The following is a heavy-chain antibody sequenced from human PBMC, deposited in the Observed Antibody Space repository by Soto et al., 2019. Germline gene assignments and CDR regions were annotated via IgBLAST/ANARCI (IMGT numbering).Heavy chain of an antibody. V-gene: IGHV3-66*01. D-gene: IGHD4-17*01. CDR3: ARDSKVHGDYGD. CDR2: IYSGGST. CDR1: GFTVSSNY. Sequence: EVQLVESGGGLVQPGGSLRLSCAASGFTVSSNYMSWVRQAPGKGLECVSVIYSGGSTYYADSVKGRFTISRDNSKNTLYLQMNSLRAEDTAVYYCARDSKVHGDYGDWGQGTLVTVSS. J-gene: IGHJ4*02.